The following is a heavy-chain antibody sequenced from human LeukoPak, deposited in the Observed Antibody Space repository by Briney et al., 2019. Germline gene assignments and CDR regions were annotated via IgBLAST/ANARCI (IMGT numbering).Heavy chain of an antibody. D-gene: IGHD3-9*01. CDR3: ARDFDRERYFDLHYYYMDV. CDR1: GGSISSYY. Sequence: SETLSLTCTVSGGSISSYYWSWIRQPAGKGLEWIGRIYTSGSTNYNPSLKSRVTMSVDTSKNQFFLKLSSVTAADTAVYYCARDFDRERYFDLHYYYMDVWGKGTTVTVSS. CDR2: IYTSGST. J-gene: IGHJ6*03. V-gene: IGHV4-4*07.